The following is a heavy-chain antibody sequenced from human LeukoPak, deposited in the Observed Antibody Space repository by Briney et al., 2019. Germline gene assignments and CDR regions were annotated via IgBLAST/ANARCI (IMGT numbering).Heavy chain of an antibody. Sequence: GGSLRLSCAASGFTFSDYYMSWLRQAPGKGLEWVSYISSSGTIYNSDSVKGRFTISRDNAKNSLYLKMNSLRAEDTAVYYCARDSIAARYYFDYWGQGTLVTVSS. CDR3: ARDSIAARYYFDY. CDR2: ISSSGTI. J-gene: IGHJ4*02. V-gene: IGHV3-11*04. D-gene: IGHD6-6*01. CDR1: GFTFSDYY.